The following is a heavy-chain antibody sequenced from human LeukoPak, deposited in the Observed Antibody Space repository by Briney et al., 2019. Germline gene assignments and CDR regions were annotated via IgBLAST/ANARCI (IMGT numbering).Heavy chain of an antibody. J-gene: IGHJ3*02. V-gene: IGHV3-48*01. Sequence: GGSLRLSCAASGFTFSSYSMNWVRQAPGKGPEWVSYIDARSGITYYADSVQGRFTISRDNAKESVFLQMNSLRADDTAVYYCARTYDFGRGPPGDAFDNWGPGTLVIVSS. D-gene: IGHD3-3*01. CDR1: GFTFSSYS. CDR2: IDARSGIT. CDR3: ARTYDFGRGPPGDAFDN.